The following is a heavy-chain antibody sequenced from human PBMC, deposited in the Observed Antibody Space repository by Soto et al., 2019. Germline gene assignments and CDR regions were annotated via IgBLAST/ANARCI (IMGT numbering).Heavy chain of an antibody. CDR2: IKPGTSDI. V-gene: IGHV5-51*01. J-gene: IGHJ4*02. D-gene: IGHD3-16*01. CDR3: ARQISFVCDS. CDR1: GYKLGSAW. Sequence: GESLKISCEGAGYKLGSAWIGWVRRKPGKGLEWMGIIKPGTSDIRYSPSFRGQVTISADEAANTAFLQWSSLKTSDTAIYYCARQISFVCDSRGQGTRVTVSS.